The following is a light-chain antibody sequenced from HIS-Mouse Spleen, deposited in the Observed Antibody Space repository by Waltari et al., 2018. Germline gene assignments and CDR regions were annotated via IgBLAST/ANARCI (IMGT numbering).Light chain of an antibody. CDR3: QQRSNCL. Sequence: EIVLTQSPATLSLSPGERATLSCRASQSVSSYLAWYQQKTGQAPRLLIYDASNRATGIPARFSGSGSGTDFTLTISSLEPEDFAVYYCQQRSNCLFGPGTKVDIK. V-gene: IGKV3-11*01. CDR2: DAS. CDR1: QSVSSY. J-gene: IGKJ3*01.